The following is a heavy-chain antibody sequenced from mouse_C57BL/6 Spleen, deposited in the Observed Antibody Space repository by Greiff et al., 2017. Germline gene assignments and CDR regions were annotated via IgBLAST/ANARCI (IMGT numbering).Heavy chain of an antibody. V-gene: IGHV1-15*01. CDR2: IDPETGGT. CDR1: GYTFTDYE. J-gene: IGHJ4*01. CDR3: TRRYYEDAMDD. Sequence: VQLQQSGAELVRPGASVTLSCKASGYTFTDYEMHWVKQTPVHGLEWIGAIDPETGGTAYNQKFKGKAILTADKSSSTAYMELRSLTSEDSAVYYCTRRYYEDAMDDWGQGTSVTVSS. D-gene: IGHD2-4*01.